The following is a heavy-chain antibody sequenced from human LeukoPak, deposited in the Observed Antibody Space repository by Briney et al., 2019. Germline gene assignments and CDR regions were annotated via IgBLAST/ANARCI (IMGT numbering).Heavy chain of an antibody. V-gene: IGHV4-39*01. CDR3: ARRLSGYTFDY. Sequence: PSETLSLTCTVSGGSISSSNHHWDWIRQPPGKGLEWIGNIYYSGSTYYKPSLKSRVTISVDTSRNHFSLRLSSVTAADTAVYYCARRLSGYTFDYWGQGTLVTVSS. CDR1: GGSISSSNHH. D-gene: IGHD3-16*02. J-gene: IGHJ4*02. CDR2: IYYSGST.